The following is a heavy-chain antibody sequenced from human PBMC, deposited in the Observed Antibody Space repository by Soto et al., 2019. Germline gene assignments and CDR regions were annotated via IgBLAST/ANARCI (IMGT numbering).Heavy chain of an antibody. V-gene: IGHV1-3*01. CDR3: ARLMVTAPSDY. J-gene: IGHJ4*02. D-gene: IGHD2-21*02. Sequence: QVQLVQSGAEVKKPGASVKGSCKASGYTFTSYTMHWVRQAPGQRLEWMGWINAGNGNTKYSQKFQGRVTITRDTPASTAYMELSSLRSEDTAVYYCARLMVTAPSDYWGQGTLVTLSS. CDR2: INAGNGNT. CDR1: GYTFTSYT.